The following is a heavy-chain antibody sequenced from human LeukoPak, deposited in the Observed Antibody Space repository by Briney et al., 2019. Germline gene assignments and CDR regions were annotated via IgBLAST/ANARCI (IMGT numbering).Heavy chain of an antibody. CDR1: GFTFSSYG. Sequence: PGGSLRLSCAASGFTFSSYGMHWVRQAPGKGLEWVADISYDGNNKYYADSVKGRLTISRDNSKSTLYLQMNSLRAEDTATYYCARSPYYDILAGFYYYFDYWGQGTLVTVSS. CDR3: ARSPYYDILAGFYYYFDY. CDR2: ISYDGNNK. J-gene: IGHJ4*02. V-gene: IGHV3-30*03. D-gene: IGHD3-9*01.